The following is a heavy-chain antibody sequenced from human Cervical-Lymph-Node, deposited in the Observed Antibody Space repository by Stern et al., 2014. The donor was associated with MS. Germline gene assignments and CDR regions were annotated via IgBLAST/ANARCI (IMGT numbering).Heavy chain of an antibody. CDR3: ARVEACDSSSCDHAFDI. CDR2: INTDTGNP. CDR1: GYTFTRYG. J-gene: IGHJ3*02. V-gene: IGHV7-4-1*02. D-gene: IGHD2-2*01. Sequence: VQLVESGAELKQPGASVKVACMASGYTFTRYGMSWVRQAPGQGLEWMGWINTDTGNPTFAPGFAGRFGFCLDNSVSTDSLDISSLMAEDTAVYYCARVEACDSSSCDHAFDIWGQGTMVTVSS.